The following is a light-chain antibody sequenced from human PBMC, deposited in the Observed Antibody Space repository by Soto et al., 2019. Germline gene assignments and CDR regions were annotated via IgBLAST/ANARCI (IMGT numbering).Light chain of an antibody. CDR2: KAS. Sequence: DIPMTQSPSTLSASVGDRVTITCRASQSIRSWLAWYQQKSEEAPKLMVYKASNLDSVVPSRFAGSGSGTEFTLTISSLQPDDFATYHCQQYSSYPYTFGQGTKLEIK. V-gene: IGKV1-5*03. CDR1: QSIRSW. CDR3: QQYSSYPYT. J-gene: IGKJ2*01.